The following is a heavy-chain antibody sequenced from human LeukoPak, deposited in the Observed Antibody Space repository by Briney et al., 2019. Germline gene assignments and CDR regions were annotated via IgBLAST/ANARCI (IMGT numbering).Heavy chain of an antibody. CDR2: ISSSGSII. D-gene: IGHD1-7*01. CDR3: ARVSRYNWNYGVFDY. J-gene: IGHJ4*02. Sequence: PGGSLRLSCAASGFRFSDYYMSWIRQAPGKGLEWVSCISSSGSIIYYADSVKGRFTISRDNAKNSLYLQMNSLRAEDTAMYYCARVSRYNWNYGVFDYWGQGTLVTVSS. V-gene: IGHV3-11*04. CDR1: GFRFSDYY.